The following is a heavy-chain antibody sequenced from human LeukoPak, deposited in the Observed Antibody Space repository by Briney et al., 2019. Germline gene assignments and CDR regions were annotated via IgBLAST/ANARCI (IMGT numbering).Heavy chain of an antibody. J-gene: IGHJ2*01. D-gene: IGHD6-13*01. V-gene: IGHV3-7*01. Sequence: PGGSLRLSCATSGFTLSSFWMSWVRQTPGEGLEWVANIKQDGRERYYVDSVKGRFTISRDNAKNSLFLQMDSLRAEDTAVYYCASLPGGRTAALEFDLRGRGTLVTVSS. CDR2: IKQDGRER. CDR3: ASLPGGRTAALEFDL. CDR1: GFTLSSFW.